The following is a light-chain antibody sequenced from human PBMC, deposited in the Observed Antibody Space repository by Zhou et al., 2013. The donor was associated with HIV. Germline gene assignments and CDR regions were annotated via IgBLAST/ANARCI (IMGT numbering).Light chain of an antibody. Sequence: DIQMTQSPSTLSASVGDRVTITCRASQSISNWLAWYQQKPGKAPKLLIYKASSLESGVPSRFSGSGSGTQFTLTINSLQPDDFATYYCQHYHTYPYTFGQGTRLE. V-gene: IGKV1-5*03. CDR2: KAS. CDR1: QSISNW. J-gene: IGKJ2*01. CDR3: QHYHTYPYT.